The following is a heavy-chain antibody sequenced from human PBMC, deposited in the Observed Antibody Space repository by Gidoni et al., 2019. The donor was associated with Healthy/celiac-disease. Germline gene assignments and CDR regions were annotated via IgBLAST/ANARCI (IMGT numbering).Heavy chain of an antibody. CDR1: GGTFRSYA. Sequence: QVQLVQSGAEVKKPGSSVKVSCKDSGGTFRSYAISWVRQAPGKGLEWMGGIIPIFGTANDAQKFQGRVTITADESTSTAYMELSSLRSEDTAVYYCARDEGEGEAAAGLPVGYWGQGTLVTVSS. D-gene: IGHD6-13*01. CDR3: ARDEGEGEAAAGLPVGY. J-gene: IGHJ4*02. CDR2: IIPIFGTA. V-gene: IGHV1-69*01.